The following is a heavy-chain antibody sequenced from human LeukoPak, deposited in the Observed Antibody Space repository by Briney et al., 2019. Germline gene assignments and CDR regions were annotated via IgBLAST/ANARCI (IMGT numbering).Heavy chain of an antibody. CDR3: ARDSRGCSGGSCYLDY. D-gene: IGHD2-15*01. J-gene: IGHJ4*02. Sequence: GRSLRLSCVASGFTFSSYEMNWVRQAPGKGLEWVSYISSSGSTIYYADSVKGRFTISRDNAKNSLYLQMKSLRAEDTAAYYCARDSRGCSGGSCYLDYWGQGTLVTVSS. CDR1: GFTFSSYE. V-gene: IGHV3-48*03. CDR2: ISSSGSTI.